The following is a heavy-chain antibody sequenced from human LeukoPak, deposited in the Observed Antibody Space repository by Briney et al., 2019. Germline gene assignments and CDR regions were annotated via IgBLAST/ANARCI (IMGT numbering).Heavy chain of an antibody. CDR2: ISYDGSNK. CDR3: ARDLTYYYGSGSYYPAYRFDY. J-gene: IGHJ4*02. V-gene: IGHV3-30*04. D-gene: IGHD3-10*01. CDR1: GFTFSSYA. Sequence: GGSLRLSCAASGFTFSSYAMHWVRQAPGKGLEWVAVISYDGSNKYYADSVKGRFTISRDNSKNTLYLQMNSLRAEDTAAYYCARDLTYYYGSGSYYPAYRFDYWGQGTLVTVSS.